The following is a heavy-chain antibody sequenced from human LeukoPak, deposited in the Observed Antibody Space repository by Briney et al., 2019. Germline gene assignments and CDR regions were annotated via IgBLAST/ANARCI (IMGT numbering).Heavy chain of an antibody. V-gene: IGHV3-48*03. CDR1: GFTFSTYE. Sequence: GGSLRLSCAASGFTFSTYEMNWVRQTPGKGLEWVSYISSSGSTIYYADSVKGRFTISRDNAKNSLYLQMNSLRAEDTAIYYCASGGATYNNWGRGTLVTVSS. D-gene: IGHD1-26*01. CDR3: ASGGATYNN. J-gene: IGHJ4*02. CDR2: ISSSGSTI.